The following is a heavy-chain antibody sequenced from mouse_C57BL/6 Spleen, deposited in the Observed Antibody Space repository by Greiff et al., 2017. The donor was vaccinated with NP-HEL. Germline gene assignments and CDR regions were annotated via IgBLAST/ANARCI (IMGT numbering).Heavy chain of an antibody. J-gene: IGHJ4*01. V-gene: IGHV5-4*01. Sequence: EVQVVESGGGLVKPGGSLKLSCAASGFTFSSYAMSWVRQTPEKRLEWVATISDGGSYTYYPDNVKGRFTISRDNAKNNLYLQMSHLKSEDTAMYYCARGGDYDKDYAMDYWGQGTSVTVSS. CDR1: GFTFSSYA. CDR2: ISDGGSYT. CDR3: ARGGDYDKDYAMDY. D-gene: IGHD2-4*01.